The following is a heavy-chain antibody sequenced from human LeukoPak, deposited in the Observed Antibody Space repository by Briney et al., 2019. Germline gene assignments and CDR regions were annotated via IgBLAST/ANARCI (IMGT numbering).Heavy chain of an antibody. CDR1: GFTFSGAW. V-gene: IGHV3-15*01. CDR3: TTRRQDGC. J-gene: IGHJ4*02. D-gene: IGHD6-25*01. Sequence: GGSLRLSCVASGFTFSGAWMSWVRQAPGKGLEWVGRIKSKIDGGTIDYGAPVKGRFTISRDDSRNTLYLQMNSLKTEDTAVYYCTTRRQDGCWGQGTLVTVS. CDR2: IKSKIDGGTI.